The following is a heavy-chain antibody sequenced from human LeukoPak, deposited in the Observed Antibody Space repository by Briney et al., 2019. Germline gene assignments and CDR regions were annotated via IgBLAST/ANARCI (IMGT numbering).Heavy chain of an antibody. V-gene: IGHV4-61*01. D-gene: IGHD3-22*01. J-gene: IGHJ4*02. CDR3: ARENPSGYYNRPIDY. Sequence: SETLSLTCTVSGDSVSSGSSHWSWIRQPPGKGLEWIGYIYYSGNTNYNPSLKSRVTISVDTSKNQFSLKLSSVTAADTAIYYCARENPSGYYNRPIDYWGQGTLVTVSS. CDR1: GDSVSSGSSH. CDR2: IYYSGNT.